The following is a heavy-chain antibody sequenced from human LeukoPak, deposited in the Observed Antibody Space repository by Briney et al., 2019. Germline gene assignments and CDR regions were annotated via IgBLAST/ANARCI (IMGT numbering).Heavy chain of an antibody. CDR1: GGSISSYY. V-gene: IGHV4-59*08. CDR2: IYYSGST. Sequence: SETLSLTCTVSGGSISSYYWSWIRQPPEKGLEWIGYIYYSGSTNYNPSLKSRVTISVDTSKNQFSLKLSSVTAADTAVYYCARHLRNAFDIWGQGTMVTVSS. J-gene: IGHJ3*02. CDR3: ARHLRNAFDI.